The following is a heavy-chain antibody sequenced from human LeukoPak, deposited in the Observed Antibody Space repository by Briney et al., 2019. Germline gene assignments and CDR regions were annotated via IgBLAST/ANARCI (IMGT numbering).Heavy chain of an antibody. CDR1: GFNFSDYG. CDR2: ISYDGSNK. Sequence: PGGSLRLSCAASGFNFSDYGMNWVRQAPGKGLEWVAVISYDGSNKYYADSVKGRFTISRDNSKNTLYLQMNSLRAEDTAVYYCARLSPAARSHWGQGTLVTVSS. J-gene: IGHJ4*02. V-gene: IGHV3-30*03. D-gene: IGHD6-6*01. CDR3: ARLSPAARSH.